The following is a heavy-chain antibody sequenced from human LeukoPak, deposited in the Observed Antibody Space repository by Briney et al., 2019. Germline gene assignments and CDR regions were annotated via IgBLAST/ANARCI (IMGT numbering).Heavy chain of an antibody. J-gene: IGHJ4*02. CDR1: GFTFSNYW. Sequence: PGGSLRLSCAASGFTFSNYWMSWVSQTPERGLEWVANIKQDGSQKNYVDSVEGRFIISRDNNENSLHLQMNSLRAEDTAVYYCARGLQNGGFYRHFDSWGQGILVTVSS. D-gene: IGHD3-16*01. CDR2: IKQDGSQK. CDR3: ARGLQNGGFYRHFDS. V-gene: IGHV3-7*01.